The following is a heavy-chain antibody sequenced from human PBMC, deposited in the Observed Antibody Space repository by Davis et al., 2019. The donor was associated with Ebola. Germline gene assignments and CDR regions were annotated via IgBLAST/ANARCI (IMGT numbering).Heavy chain of an antibody. D-gene: IGHD5/OR15-5a*01. CDR2: ISYDGSNK. CDR3: ARASVFAYYYYGMDV. CDR1: GFTFSSYA. J-gene: IGHJ6*02. V-gene: IGHV3-30-3*01. Sequence: GESLKISCAASGFTFSSYAMHWVRQAPGKGLEWVAVISYDGSNKYYADSVKGRFTISRDNSKNTLYLQMNSLRAEDTAVYYCARASVFAYYYYGMDVWGQGTTVTVSS.